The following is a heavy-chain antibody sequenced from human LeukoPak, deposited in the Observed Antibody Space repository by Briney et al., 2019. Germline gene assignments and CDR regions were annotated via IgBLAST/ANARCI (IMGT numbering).Heavy chain of an antibody. D-gene: IGHD6-19*01. J-gene: IGHJ3*02. V-gene: IGHV4-59*01. CDR3: ARGRRLVDAFDI. CDR2: IYYSGST. CDR1: GGSTSSYY. Sequence: SETLSLTCTVSGGSTSSYYWSWIRQPPGKGLEWIGYIYYSGSTNYNPSLKSRVTISVDTSKNQFSLKLSSVTAADTAVYYCARGRRLVDAFDIWGQGTMVTVSS.